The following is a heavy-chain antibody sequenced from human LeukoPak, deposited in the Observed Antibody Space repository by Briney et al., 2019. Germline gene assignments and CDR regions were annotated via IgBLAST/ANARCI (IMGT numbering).Heavy chain of an antibody. V-gene: IGHV3-23*01. D-gene: IGHD3-3*01. Sequence: GGSLRLSCAASGFTFSTYAMSWVRQAPGKGLEWVSGISGSSRTTYYADSVKGRFTISRDNSKNTLYLQMNSLRAEDTAVYYCARVGVTIFGVVIHYFDYWGQGTLVTVSS. CDR2: ISGSSRTT. CDR1: GFTFSTYA. J-gene: IGHJ4*02. CDR3: ARVGVTIFGVVIHYFDY.